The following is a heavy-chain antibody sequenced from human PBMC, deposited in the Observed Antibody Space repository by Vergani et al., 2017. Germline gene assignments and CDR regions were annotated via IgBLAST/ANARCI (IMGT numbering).Heavy chain of an antibody. D-gene: IGHD4-23*01. J-gene: IGHJ4*02. CDR3: ARDYGGNGVLIDY. V-gene: IGHV4-34*11. CDR1: GGSFSGYY. Sequence: QVQLQQWGAGLLKPSETLSLTCAVYGGSFSGYYWSWIRQPPGKGLEWIGYIYYSGSTNYNPSLKSRVTISVDTSKNQFSLKLSSVTAADTAVYYCARDYGGNGVLIDYWGQGTLVTVSS. CDR2: IYYSGST.